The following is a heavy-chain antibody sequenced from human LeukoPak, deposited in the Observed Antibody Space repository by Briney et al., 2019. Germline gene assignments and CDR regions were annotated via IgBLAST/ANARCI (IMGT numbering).Heavy chain of an antibody. Sequence: GGSLRLSCAASGFTFSNYAMSWVRQAPGKGLEWVSAIFGSGGSTYYAASVKGRFTISRDNSKNTLFLQMNSLRVEDTALYYCSKWGDYDVLTGYYDSDFWGQGTLVTVSS. CDR3: SKWGDYDVLTGYYDSDF. CDR2: IFGSGGST. V-gene: IGHV3-23*01. D-gene: IGHD3-9*01. J-gene: IGHJ4*02. CDR1: GFTFSNYA.